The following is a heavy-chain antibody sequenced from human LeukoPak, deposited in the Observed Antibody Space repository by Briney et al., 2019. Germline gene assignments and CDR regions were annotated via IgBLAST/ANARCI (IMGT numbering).Heavy chain of an antibody. J-gene: IGHJ4*02. Sequence: GGSLRLSCAASGFTFSSYAMSWVRQAPGEGLDWVSGISGSGSSTNYAASVKGRFTISRDNSKNTLYLQMNSLRAEDTAVYYCAKCRDGYNPDYWGQGTLVTVSS. CDR3: AKCRDGYNPDY. CDR2: ISGSGSST. CDR1: GFTFSSYA. V-gene: IGHV3-23*01. D-gene: IGHD5-24*01.